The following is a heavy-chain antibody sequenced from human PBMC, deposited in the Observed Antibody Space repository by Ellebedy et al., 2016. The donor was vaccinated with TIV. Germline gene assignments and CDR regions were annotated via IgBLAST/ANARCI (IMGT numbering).Heavy chain of an antibody. CDR2: ISSSSSYI. D-gene: IGHD3-10*01. CDR1: GFTFSSYS. V-gene: IGHV3-21*01. Sequence: GESLKISXAASGFTFSSYSMNWVRQAPGKGLEWVSSISSSSSYIYYADSVKGRFTISRDNAKNSLYLQMNSLRAEDTAVYYCARDSRGSRGYWGQGTLVTVSS. J-gene: IGHJ4*02. CDR3: ARDSRGSRGY.